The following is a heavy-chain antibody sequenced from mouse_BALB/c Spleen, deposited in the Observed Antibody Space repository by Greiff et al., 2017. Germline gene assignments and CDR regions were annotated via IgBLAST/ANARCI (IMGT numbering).Heavy chain of an antibody. Sequence: EVQRVESGGGLVKPGGSLKLSCAASGFTFSSYAMSWVRQTPEKRLEWVASISSGGSTYYPDSVKGRFTISRDNARNILYLQMSSLRSEDTAMYYCARVYYYGSSYVDYYAMDYWGQGTSVTVSS. D-gene: IGHD1-1*01. CDR3: ARVYYYGSSYVDYYAMDY. V-gene: IGHV5-6-5*01. J-gene: IGHJ4*01. CDR2: ISSGGST. CDR1: GFTFSSYA.